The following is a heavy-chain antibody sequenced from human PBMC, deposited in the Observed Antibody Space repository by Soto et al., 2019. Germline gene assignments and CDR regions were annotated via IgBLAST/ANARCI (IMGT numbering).Heavy chain of an antibody. V-gene: IGHV1-18*01. CDR2: ISAYNGNT. D-gene: IGHD1-26*01. CDR1: GYTFTSYG. Sequence: QVQLVQSGAEVKKPGASVKVSCKASGYTFTSYGISWVRQAPGQGLEWMGWISAYNGNTNYAQKLQGRVTMTTDTSTSTAYMDLRSLRSDDTAVYYCAGDPDTIARSGSDAFDIWGQGTMVTVSS. CDR3: AGDPDTIARSGSDAFDI. J-gene: IGHJ3*02.